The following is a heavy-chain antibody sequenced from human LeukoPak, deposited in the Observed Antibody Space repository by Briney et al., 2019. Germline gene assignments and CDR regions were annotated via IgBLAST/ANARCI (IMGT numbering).Heavy chain of an antibody. CDR1: GGSISSYY. D-gene: IGHD1-26*01. CDR2: IYTSGST. CDR3: ARDGYSGSYFFDY. Sequence: PSETLSLTCTVSGGSISSYYRNWIRQPAGKGLEWIGRIYTSGSTNYNPSLTSRVTISVDKSKNQFFLKLGSVTAADTAVYYCARDGYSGSYFFDYCGQGTLVTVSS. V-gene: IGHV4-4*07. J-gene: IGHJ4*02.